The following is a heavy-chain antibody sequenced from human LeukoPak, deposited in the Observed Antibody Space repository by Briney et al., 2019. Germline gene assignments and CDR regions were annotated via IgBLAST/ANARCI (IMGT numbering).Heavy chain of an antibody. D-gene: IGHD3-3*01. Sequence: GGSLRLSCAASGFTLSSYAMSWVRQAPGKGLEWVSAISGSGGSTYYADSVKGRFTISRDNSKNTLYLQMNSLRAEDTAVYYCAKDMTIFWYFDYWGQGTLVTVSS. CDR1: GFTLSSYA. J-gene: IGHJ4*02. CDR3: AKDMTIFWYFDY. CDR2: ISGSGGST. V-gene: IGHV3-23*01.